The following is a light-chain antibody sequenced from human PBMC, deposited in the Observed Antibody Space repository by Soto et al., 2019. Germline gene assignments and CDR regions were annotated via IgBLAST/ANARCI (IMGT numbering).Light chain of an antibody. CDR3: ISYTGNRTLDV. CDR2: DVS. J-gene: IGLJ1*01. V-gene: IGLV2-14*01. Sequence: QSALTQPDSVSGSPGPSVTISCSGTSSDVGGYNYVSWYQQHPGKAPKLMMYDVSSRPSGVSHSFSGTKSGNTASPTIYWPKADDEAAYYCISYTGNRTLDVFGTGTTVTV. CDR1: SSDVGGYNY.